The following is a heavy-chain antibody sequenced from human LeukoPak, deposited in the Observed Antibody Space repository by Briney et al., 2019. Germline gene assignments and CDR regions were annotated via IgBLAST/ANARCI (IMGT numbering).Heavy chain of an antibody. D-gene: IGHD6-19*01. CDR2: IYHSGST. CDR3: AREGSSGWYRRYWFDP. V-gene: IGHV4-4*02. Sequence: SGTLSLTCAASGGSISSSNWWSWVRQPPGKGLEWIGEIYHSGSTNYNPSLKSRVTISVDKSKNQFSLKLSSVTAADTAVYYCAREGSSGWYRRYWFDPWGQGTLVTVSS. CDR1: GGSISSSNW. J-gene: IGHJ5*02.